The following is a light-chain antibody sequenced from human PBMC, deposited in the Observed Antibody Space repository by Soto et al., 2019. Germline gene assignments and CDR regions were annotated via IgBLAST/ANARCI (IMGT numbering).Light chain of an antibody. J-gene: IGKJ1*01. V-gene: IGKV3-20*01. CDR2: GAS. Sequence: EIVLTQSPGTLSLSPGERATLSCRASQSVSNNYLAWYQQKPGQAPRLLIYGASNRATGIPDRFSGSGSGTDFTLTISRLEPEDFAVYHCQQYGSSGTFGQGTKVDI. CDR1: QSVSNNY. CDR3: QQYGSSGT.